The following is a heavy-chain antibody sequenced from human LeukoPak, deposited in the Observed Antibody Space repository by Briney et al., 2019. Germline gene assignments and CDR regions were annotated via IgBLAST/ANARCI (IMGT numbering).Heavy chain of an antibody. D-gene: IGHD3-22*01. CDR3: AKDFMNYYDSSGYLGAIDY. Sequence: GGSLRLSCAASGFTFSNYAMNWVRQAPGKGLEWVSTISGSGGSTDYADSVKGRFTISRDNSKNTLYLQMNSLRAEDTAVYYCAKDFMNYYDSSGYLGAIDYWGRGTLVTVSS. CDR1: GFTFSNYA. V-gene: IGHV3-23*01. J-gene: IGHJ4*02. CDR2: ISGSGGST.